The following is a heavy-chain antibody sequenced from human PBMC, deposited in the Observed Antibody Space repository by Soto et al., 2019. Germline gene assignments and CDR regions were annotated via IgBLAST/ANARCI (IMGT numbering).Heavy chain of an antibody. CDR3: ARDRVYYFDY. Sequence: LRLSCAASGFTFSNYWMSWVRQAPGKGLEWVANIKQDGSEKYYVDSMKGQFTISRDNAKNSLYLQLNSLRVEDTAVYYCARDRVYYFDYWGQGTLVTVSS. J-gene: IGHJ4*02. CDR2: IKQDGSEK. V-gene: IGHV3-7*01. CDR1: GFTFSNYW.